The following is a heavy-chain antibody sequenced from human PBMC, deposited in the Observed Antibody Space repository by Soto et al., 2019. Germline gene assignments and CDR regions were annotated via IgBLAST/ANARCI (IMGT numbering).Heavy chain of an antibody. CDR1: GFTFSSYA. J-gene: IGHJ4*02. CDR3: AKDPPSRYYDFWSGPSLDY. V-gene: IGHV3-23*01. D-gene: IGHD3-3*01. Sequence: GGSLRLSCAASGFTFSSYAMSWVRQAPGKGLEWVSAISGSGGSTYYADSVKGRFTISRDNSKNTLYLQMNSLRAEDTAVYYWAKDPPSRYYDFWSGPSLDYWGQGTLVTVSS. CDR2: ISGSGGST.